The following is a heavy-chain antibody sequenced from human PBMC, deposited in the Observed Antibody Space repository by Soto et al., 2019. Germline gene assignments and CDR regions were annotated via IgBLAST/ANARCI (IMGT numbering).Heavy chain of an antibody. CDR1: GFTFSTYG. D-gene: IGHD3-10*01. CDR3: AKDFKVAGSHYGTLNYYYGIDV. Sequence: QVQLVESGGGVVQPGRSLRLSCAASGFTFSTYGMQWVRQAPGKGLEWVAVISYDGYLKYYVDAVKGRFTVARDNSKNSMFLEMISVRVEDTAVYFCAKDFKVAGSHYGTLNYYYGIDVWGQGTTVTVSS. V-gene: IGHV3-30*18. J-gene: IGHJ6*02. CDR2: ISYDGYLK.